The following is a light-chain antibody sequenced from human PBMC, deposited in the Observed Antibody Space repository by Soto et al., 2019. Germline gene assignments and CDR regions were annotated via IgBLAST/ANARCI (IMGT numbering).Light chain of an antibody. CDR2: EVN. CDR3: ASYTSSSSYV. Sequence: QSVLTQPASVSGSPGQSITISCTGTSSDVGFYNYVSWYQQYPGKAPKLVIYEVNNRPSGVSNRFSGSKSGNTASLTISGLQAEDEADYYCASYTSSSSYVFGTGTKLTVL. J-gene: IGLJ1*01. V-gene: IGLV2-14*01. CDR1: SSDVGFYNY.